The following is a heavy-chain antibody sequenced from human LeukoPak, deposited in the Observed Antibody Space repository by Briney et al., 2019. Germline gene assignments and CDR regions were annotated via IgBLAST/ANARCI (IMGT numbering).Heavy chain of an antibody. D-gene: IGHD1-26*01. CDR3: ARGIVGATSVSFRFVFDY. J-gene: IGHJ4*02. CDR2: IIPIFGTA. V-gene: IGHV1-69*01. CDR1: GGTFSSYA. Sequence: ASVEVSCKASGGTFSSYAISWVRQAPGQGLEWMGGIIPIFGTANYAQKFQGRVTITADESTSTAYMELSSLRSEDTAVYYCARGIVGATSVSFRFVFDYWGQGTLVTVSS.